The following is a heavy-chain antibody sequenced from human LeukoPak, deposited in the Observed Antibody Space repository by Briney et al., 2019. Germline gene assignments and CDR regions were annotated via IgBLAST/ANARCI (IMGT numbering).Heavy chain of an antibody. CDR2: ISGSGDST. V-gene: IGHV3-23*01. D-gene: IGHD2-15*01. J-gene: IGHJ4*02. CDR3: ARDRGYCSGGSCHIHYFDS. CDR1: GFTFGSYV. Sequence: PGGSLRLSCAASGFTFGSYVMSWVRQAPGKGLEWVSVISGSGDSTYCADSVKGRFTISRDNAKNSLYLQMNSLRDEDTAVYYCARDRGYCSGGSCHIHYFDSWGQGTLVTVSS.